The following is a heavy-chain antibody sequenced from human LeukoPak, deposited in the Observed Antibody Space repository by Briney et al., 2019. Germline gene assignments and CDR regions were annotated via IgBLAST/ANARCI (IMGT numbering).Heavy chain of an antibody. D-gene: IGHD3-22*01. J-gene: IGHJ3*01. V-gene: IGHV3-48*02. CDR1: GFTFSAYG. Sequence: PGGSLRLSCAASGFTFSAYGMSWVRQAPGKGLEWLSYISYSDTAKYYADSVKGRFTTSRDNAENSLHLQMNSLRDEDTAVYYCARYFDRSGFYRDAFDVWGQGTMVTVSS. CDR3: ARYFDRSGFYRDAFDV. CDR2: ISYSDTAK.